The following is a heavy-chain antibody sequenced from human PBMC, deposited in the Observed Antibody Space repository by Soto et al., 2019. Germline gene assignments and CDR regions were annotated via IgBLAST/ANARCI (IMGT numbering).Heavy chain of an antibody. Sequence: QVQLVQSGAEVKKPGASVKVSCKASGYTFTSYGISWVRQAPGQGLEWMGWISAYNGNTNYAQKLQGIVTMTTDTSPSTADMGLRSLRSDDTAVYYCARDFKRYSSGCPGEWGQGTLVTVSS. J-gene: IGHJ4*02. CDR1: GYTFTSYG. CDR3: ARDFKRYSSGCPGE. D-gene: IGHD6-19*01. V-gene: IGHV1-18*01. CDR2: ISAYNGNT.